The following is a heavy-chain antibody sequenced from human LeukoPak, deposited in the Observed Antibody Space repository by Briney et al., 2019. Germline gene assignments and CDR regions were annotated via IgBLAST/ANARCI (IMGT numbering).Heavy chain of an antibody. CDR1: DGSTNSYY. CDR2: IYYNGNT. Sequence: SETLSLTCSVSDGSTNSYYWNWIRRPPGKGLEWIGYIYYNGNTNYSPSLKSRVTMSVDTSKNQFSLKLSSVTAADTAVYYCARDSVDTAMGTYYYGMDVWGQGTTVTVSS. J-gene: IGHJ6*02. V-gene: IGHV4-59*12. CDR3: ARDSVDTAMGTYYYGMDV. D-gene: IGHD5-18*01.